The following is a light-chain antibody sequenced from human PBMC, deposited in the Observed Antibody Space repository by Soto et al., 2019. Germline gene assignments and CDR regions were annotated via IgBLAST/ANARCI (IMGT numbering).Light chain of an antibody. CDR3: CSNAGSDTVI. Sequence: QSALTQPASVSGSPGQSITISCTGTSSDVGSYNLVSWYQQYPGRAPKLIIYDVTKRPSGVPHRFSGSKSGNTASLSISGLQPEDEADYYCCSNAGSDTVIFGGGTKLTVL. CDR1: SSDVGSYNL. CDR2: DVT. V-gene: IGLV2-23*02. J-gene: IGLJ2*01.